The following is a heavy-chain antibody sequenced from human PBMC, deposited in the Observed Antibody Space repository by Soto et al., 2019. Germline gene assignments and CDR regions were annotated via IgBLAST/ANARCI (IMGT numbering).Heavy chain of an antibody. D-gene: IGHD6-19*01. CDR2: IIPIFGTA. CDR1: GGTFSSYA. J-gene: IGHJ6*02. V-gene: IGHV1-69*06. Sequence: ASVKVSCKASGGTFSSYAISWVRQAPGQGLEWMGGIIPIFGTANYAQKFQGRVTITADKSTSTAYMELSSLRSEDTAVYYCASLAVAGTYYYSYGMDVWGQGTTVTVSS. CDR3: ASLAVAGTYYYSYGMDV.